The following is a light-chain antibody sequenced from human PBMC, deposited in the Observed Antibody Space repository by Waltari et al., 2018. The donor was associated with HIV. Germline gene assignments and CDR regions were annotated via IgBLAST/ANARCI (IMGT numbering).Light chain of an antibody. CDR2: DVN. J-gene: IGLJ1*01. CDR3: SSHAGNVIVA. CDR1: SSSVVTF. V-gene: IGLV2-11*01. Sequence: QSALTQPHSVSGSPGQSPTTSRAPTSSSVVTFLSWYHHHPCKAPHVMIDDVNNRPSGVPDRFSGSKSGNTAFLTISGLQAEDEAEYHCSSHAGNVIVAFGAGTKVTVL.